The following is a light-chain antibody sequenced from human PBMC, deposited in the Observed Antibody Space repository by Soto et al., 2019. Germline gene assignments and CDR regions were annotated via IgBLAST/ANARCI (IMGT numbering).Light chain of an antibody. CDR2: AAS. J-gene: IGKJ3*01. Sequence: DIQMTQSPSSLSASVGDRVTITCRASQTISTYLNWYQQKPGKAPKFLISAASTLQSGVPSRFSGSGSGTDFTLTISSLQPEDFAAYFCQQSHSTSFAFGPGTTVDIK. V-gene: IGKV1-39*01. CDR1: QTISTY. CDR3: QQSHSTSFA.